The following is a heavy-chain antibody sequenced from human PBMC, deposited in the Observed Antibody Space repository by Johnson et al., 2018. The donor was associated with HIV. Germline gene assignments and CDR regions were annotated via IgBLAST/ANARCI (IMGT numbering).Heavy chain of an antibody. CDR1: RFTFSSYA. Sequence: QMQLVESGGGLVQPGGSLRLSCAASRFTFSSYAMHWVRQAPGKGLEWVAVIWYDGSNKYYADSVKGRFTISRDNSKNTLYLQMNSLRAEDTAVYYCARGGASDAFDIWGQGTMVTVSS. D-gene: IGHD4/OR15-4a*01. CDR2: IWYDGSNK. J-gene: IGHJ3*02. CDR3: ARGGASDAFDI. V-gene: IGHV3-30*04.